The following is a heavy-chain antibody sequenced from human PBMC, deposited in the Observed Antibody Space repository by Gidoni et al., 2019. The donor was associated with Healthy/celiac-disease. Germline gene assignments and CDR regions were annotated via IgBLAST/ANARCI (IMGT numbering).Heavy chain of an antibody. D-gene: IGHD3-3*01. CDR1: GFTFSSYA. CDR3: AKDADYDFWSGYYTGGYFDY. J-gene: IGHJ4*02. V-gene: IGHV3-23*01. Sequence: EVQLLESGGGLVQPGGSLRLSCAASGFTFSSYAMRWVRPAPGKGLGWVSAISGSGGSTYYADSVKGRFTISRDNSKNTLYLQMNSLRAEDTAVYYCAKDADYDFWSGYYTGGYFDYWGQGTLVTVSS. CDR2: ISGSGGST.